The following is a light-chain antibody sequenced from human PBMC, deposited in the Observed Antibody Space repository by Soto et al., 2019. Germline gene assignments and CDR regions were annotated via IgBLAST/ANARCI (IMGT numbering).Light chain of an antibody. Sequence: MSQSPSALSVSPGERATLSCRASQSVSGNLAWDQQKPGKAPKLLIYDASSLESGVPSRFSGSGSGTEFTLTISSLQPDDFATYYCQQYNSYSFGPGTKVAIK. CDR3: QQYNSYS. CDR1: QSVSGN. CDR2: DAS. J-gene: IGKJ3*01. V-gene: IGKV1-5*01.